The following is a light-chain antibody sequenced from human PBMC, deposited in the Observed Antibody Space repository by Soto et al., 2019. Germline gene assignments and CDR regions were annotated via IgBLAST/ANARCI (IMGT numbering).Light chain of an antibody. Sequence: DIVMTQSPDSLAVSLGERATINCKSSQSVLYNSNNKNYLAWYQQKPGQPPKLLIYWASTRESGVPDRFSGSGSGTDFTLTISSLQAEDVAVYYCQHYYTTPRTFGQGTKMEI. CDR2: WAS. CDR1: QSVLYNSNNKNY. J-gene: IGKJ2*01. V-gene: IGKV4-1*01. CDR3: QHYYTTPRT.